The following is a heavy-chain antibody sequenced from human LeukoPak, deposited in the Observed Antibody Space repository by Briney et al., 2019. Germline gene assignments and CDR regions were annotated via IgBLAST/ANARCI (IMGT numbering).Heavy chain of an antibody. Sequence: SETLSLTCTVSGDAVSSGSYFWSWIRQPPGKGLEGIGYISYSGSTSYNSSLKSRVTISVDTSKNQFSLKLSSMTAADTAVYFCVKMAEWFDPWGQGTLVTVSS. CDR2: ISYSGST. J-gene: IGHJ5*02. V-gene: IGHV4-61*01. CDR3: VKMAEWFDP. CDR1: GDAVSSGSYF. D-gene: IGHD5-24*01.